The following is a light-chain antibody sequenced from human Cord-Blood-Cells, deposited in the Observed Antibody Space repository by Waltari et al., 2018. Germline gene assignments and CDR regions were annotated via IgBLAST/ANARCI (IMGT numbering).Light chain of an antibody. V-gene: IGKV2-30*01. J-gene: IGKJ2*01. CDR3: MQGTHWPPYT. CDR1: QSLVYSDGNTN. CDR2: TVS. Sequence: DFVFTQSPLSLPATLGQPPSIPSLSLQSLVYSDGNTNLNWFQQRPGQSPRRLIYTVSNRDSGVPDRFSGSGSGTDFTLKISRVEAEDVGVYYCMQGTHWPPYTFGQGTKLEIK.